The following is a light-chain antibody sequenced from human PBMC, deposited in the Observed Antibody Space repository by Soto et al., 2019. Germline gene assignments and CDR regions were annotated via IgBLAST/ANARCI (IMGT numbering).Light chain of an antibody. V-gene: IGLV2-23*01. J-gene: IGLJ1*01. CDR2: EGS. Sequence: QSALTQPASVSGSPGQSITISCTGASSDVGNYDLVSWYQQHPGKAPKLMLSEGSKRPSGVANRFSGSKSGNTASLTISGLQAEDEADYYCCSYASSGTYVFGTGTKLTVL. CDR3: CSYASSGTYV. CDR1: SSDVGNYDL.